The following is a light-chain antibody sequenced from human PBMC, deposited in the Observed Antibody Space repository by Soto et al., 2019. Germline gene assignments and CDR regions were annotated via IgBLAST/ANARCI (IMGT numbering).Light chain of an antibody. Sequence: DIQMTQSPSTLSASVGDRVSITCRASQAISDWLAWYQQKPGQVPELLIFDVSTLESGVPSRFSGSRSGTEFTLTISSLQPDDFATYFCQQYHTYSTFGQGTKGEVK. V-gene: IGKV1-5*01. J-gene: IGKJ1*01. CDR1: QAISDW. CDR3: QQYHTYST. CDR2: DVS.